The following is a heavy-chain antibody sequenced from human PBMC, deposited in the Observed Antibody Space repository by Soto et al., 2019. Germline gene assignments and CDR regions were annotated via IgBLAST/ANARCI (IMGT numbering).Heavy chain of an antibody. CDR1: GGSISSGDYY. J-gene: IGHJ5*02. V-gene: IGHV4-30-4*01. CDR3: DRVGYSYGEIDP. Sequence: PSETLSLTCTVSGGSISSGDYYWSWIRQPPGKGLEWIGCIYYSGSTYYNPSLKSRVTISVDTSKNQFSLKLSSVTAADTAVYYRDRVGYSYGEIDPWGQGTLVTVSS. CDR2: IYYSGST. D-gene: IGHD5-18*01.